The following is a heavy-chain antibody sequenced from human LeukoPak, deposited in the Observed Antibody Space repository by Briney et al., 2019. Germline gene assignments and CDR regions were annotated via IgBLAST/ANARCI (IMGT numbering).Heavy chain of an antibody. J-gene: IGHJ4*02. CDR1: GYTFTSYD. CDR2: MNPNSGNT. V-gene: IGHV1-8*01. Sequence: ASVKVSCKASGYTFTSYDINWVRQAAGQGLEWMGWMNPNSGNTGYAQKFQGRVTMTRNTSISTAHMELSSLRSEDTAVYYCARGGRRAVAGRGYFDYWGQGTLVTVSS. D-gene: IGHD6-19*01. CDR3: ARGGRRAVAGRGYFDY.